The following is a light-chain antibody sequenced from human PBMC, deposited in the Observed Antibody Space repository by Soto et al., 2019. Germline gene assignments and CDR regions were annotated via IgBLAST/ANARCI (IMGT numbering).Light chain of an antibody. Sequence: QSVLTQPPSASGTPGQRVTISCSGSSSNIGSNTVNWYQQLPGTAPKLLIYSNNQRPSGVPDRFSGSKSGTSASLAISGLKSEDEPDYYCAPWDDPLKGGVFGGGTKVTAL. CDR3: APWDDPLKGGV. CDR2: SNN. J-gene: IGLJ3*02. CDR1: SSNIGSNT. V-gene: IGLV1-44*01.